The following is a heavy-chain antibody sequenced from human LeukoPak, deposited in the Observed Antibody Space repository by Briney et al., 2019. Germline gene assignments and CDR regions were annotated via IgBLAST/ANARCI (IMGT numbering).Heavy chain of an antibody. Sequence: GGSLRLSCAASGFTFSSYSMNWVRQAPGKGLEWVSSISSNSNYIYYADSVKGRFTISRDNAKNSLYLQMNSLRAEDTAVYYCARDIYGVSGNLHWFDPWGQGTLVTVSS. V-gene: IGHV3-21*01. CDR3: ARDIYGVSGNLHWFDP. D-gene: IGHD3-10*01. J-gene: IGHJ5*02. CDR2: ISSNSNYI. CDR1: GFTFSSYS.